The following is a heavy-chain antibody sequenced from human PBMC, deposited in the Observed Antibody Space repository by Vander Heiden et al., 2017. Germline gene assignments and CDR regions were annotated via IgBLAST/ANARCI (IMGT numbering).Heavy chain of an antibody. J-gene: IGHJ4*02. D-gene: IGHD3-22*01. V-gene: IGHV3-7*01. CDR1: GCTFSSYW. CDR2: IKQDGSEK. Sequence: EVQLVESGGGLVQPGGSLRLSCAAAGCTFSSYWMSWVRQAPGKGLEWVANIKQDGSEKYYVDSVKGRFTISRDNAKNSLYLQMNSLRAEDTAVYYCARGDHYDSSGYYGYWGQGTLVTVSS. CDR3: ARGDHYDSSGYYGY.